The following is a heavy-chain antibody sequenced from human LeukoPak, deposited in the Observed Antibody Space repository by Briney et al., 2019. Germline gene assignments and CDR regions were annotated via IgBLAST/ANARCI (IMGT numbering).Heavy chain of an antibody. CDR2: IIPILGIA. D-gene: IGHD6-6*01. CDR1: GGTFSSYA. CDR3: ARGCSSSLCYYYYGMDV. Sequence: SVKVSCKASGGTFSSYAISWVRQAPGQGLEWMRRIIPILGIANYAQKFQGRVTITADKSTSTAYMELSSLRSEDTAVYYCARGCSSSLCYYYYGMDVWGQGTTVTVSS. V-gene: IGHV1-69*04. J-gene: IGHJ6*02.